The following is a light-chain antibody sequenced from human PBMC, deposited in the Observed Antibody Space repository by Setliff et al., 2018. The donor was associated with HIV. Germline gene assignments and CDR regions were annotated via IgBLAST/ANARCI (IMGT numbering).Light chain of an antibody. J-gene: IGLJ1*01. CDR2: DVS. V-gene: IGLV2-8*01. CDR3: SSYTTISTFV. Sequence: QSALTQPPSASGSPGQSVTISCTGTSSDVGAYNYVSWYQKHPGKAPKLMIFDVSKRPSGVPDRFSGSKSGNTASLTVSGLQAEDEADCYCSSYTTISTFVFGTGTKVTVL. CDR1: SSDVGAYNY.